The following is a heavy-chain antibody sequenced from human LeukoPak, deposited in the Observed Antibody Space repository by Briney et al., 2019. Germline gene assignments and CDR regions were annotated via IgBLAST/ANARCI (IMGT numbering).Heavy chain of an antibody. V-gene: IGHV3-30-3*01. CDR3: IRELYNYGMDV. J-gene: IGHJ6*02. Sequence: GRSPRLSCAASGFTFTTYSMHWVRQAPGKGLEWVAAISNDGDKKYYADSVKGQFTISRDNSKNTLYLQMNDLRAEDTAVYYCIRELYNYGMDVWGQGTTVTVSS. CDR1: GFTFTTYS. CDR2: ISNDGDKK.